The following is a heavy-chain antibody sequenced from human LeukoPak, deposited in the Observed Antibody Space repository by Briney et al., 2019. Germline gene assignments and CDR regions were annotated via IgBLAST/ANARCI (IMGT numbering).Heavy chain of an antibody. D-gene: IGHD4-17*01. CDR2: IIPIIGTA. Sequence: ASVKVSCKASGGTFISHAISWVRQAPGQGAEWMGGIIPIIGTANYAQKFQGRVTIIADKSTSTAYMELSSLRSEDTAVYYCARDYLEYGDYGHGTWGQGTLVTVSS. CDR1: GGTFISHA. CDR3: ARDYLEYGDYGHGT. J-gene: IGHJ5*02. V-gene: IGHV1-69*06.